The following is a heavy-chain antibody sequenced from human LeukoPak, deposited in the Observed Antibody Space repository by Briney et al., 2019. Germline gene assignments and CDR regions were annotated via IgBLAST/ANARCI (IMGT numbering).Heavy chain of an antibody. Sequence: GGSLRLSCAASGFTFSSYGMHWVRQAPGEGLEWVAVISYDGSNKYYADSVKGRFTISRDNSKNTLYLQMNSLRAEDTAVYYCAKLWRQLGVDYWGQGTLVTVSS. V-gene: IGHV3-30*18. D-gene: IGHD6-13*01. CDR3: AKLWRQLGVDY. CDR1: GFTFSSYG. CDR2: ISYDGSNK. J-gene: IGHJ4*02.